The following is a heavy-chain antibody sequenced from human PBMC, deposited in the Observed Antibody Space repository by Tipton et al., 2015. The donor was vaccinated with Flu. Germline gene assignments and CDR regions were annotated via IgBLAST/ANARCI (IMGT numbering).Heavy chain of an antibody. Sequence: TLSLTCAVSGYSIRSGYYWDWIRRPPGKGLEWIGSIHQSGSTYYKPSLKSRVTISVDTSKNQFSLKLSSVTAADTAVYYCAMYYYDSSSYYSQGWFDPWGQGTLVTVSS. V-gene: IGHV4-38-2*01. D-gene: IGHD3-22*01. CDR3: AMYYYDSSSYYSQGWFDP. J-gene: IGHJ5*02. CDR2: IHQSGST. CDR1: GYSIRSGYY.